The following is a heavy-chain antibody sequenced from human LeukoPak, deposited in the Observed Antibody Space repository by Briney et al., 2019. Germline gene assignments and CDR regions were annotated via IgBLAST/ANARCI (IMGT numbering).Heavy chain of an antibody. D-gene: IGHD3-9*01. CDR3: AREGLRYFDWPDDAFDI. CDR1: GYTFTSYG. V-gene: IGHV1-18*04. Sequence: ASVKVSCKASGYTFTSYGISWVRQAPGQGLEWMGWISAYNGNTNYAQKLQGRVTMTTDTSTSTAYMELRSLRSDDTAVYYCAREGLRYFDWPDDAFDIRGQGTMVTVSS. CDR2: ISAYNGNT. J-gene: IGHJ3*02.